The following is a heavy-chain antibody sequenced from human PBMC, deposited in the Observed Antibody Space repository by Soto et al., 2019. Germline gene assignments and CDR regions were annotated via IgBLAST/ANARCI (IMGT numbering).Heavy chain of an antibody. CDR3: ARDSQGVDP. Sequence: QVQLVESGGGVVQPGRSLRLSCAASGFTFSSYAMHWVRQAPGKGLEWVAVISYDGSNKYYADSVKGRFTISRDNSQHPLYLQMNCLRAEDTAVYYCARDSQGVDPWGQGTLVTVSS. CDR1: GFTFSSYA. V-gene: IGHV3-30-3*01. CDR2: ISYDGSNK. D-gene: IGHD2-8*01. J-gene: IGHJ5*02.